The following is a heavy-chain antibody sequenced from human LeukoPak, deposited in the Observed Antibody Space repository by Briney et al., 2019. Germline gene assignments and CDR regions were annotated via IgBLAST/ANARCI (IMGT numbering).Heavy chain of an antibody. CDR2: ISAYNGNT. D-gene: IGHD3-10*01. J-gene: IGHJ2*01. CDR3: AREVTMVRGVRTSWYFDL. CDR1: GYTFTSYG. V-gene: IGHV1-18*01. Sequence: GASVKVSCKASGYTFTSYGISWVRQAPGQGLEWMGWISAYNGNTNYAQKLQGRVTMTTDTSTSTAYMELRSLRSDDTAVYYCAREVTMVRGVRTSWYFDLWGRGTPVTVSS.